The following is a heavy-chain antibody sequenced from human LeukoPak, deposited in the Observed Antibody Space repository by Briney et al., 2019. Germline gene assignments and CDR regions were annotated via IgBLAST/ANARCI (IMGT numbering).Heavy chain of an antibody. D-gene: IGHD2-15*01. CDR1: GGSISSSSYN. J-gene: IGHJ5*02. CDR3: ARDWFRYCSGGSCFSWNWFDP. CDR2: IYYSGSP. V-gene: IGHV4-39*07. Sequence: PSETLSLTCTVSGGSISSSSYNWGWIRQPPGKGLEWIGSIYYSGSPYYNPSLKSRVTISVDTSKNQFSLKLTSVTAADTAVYYCARDWFRYCSGGSCFSWNWFDPWGQGSLVTASS.